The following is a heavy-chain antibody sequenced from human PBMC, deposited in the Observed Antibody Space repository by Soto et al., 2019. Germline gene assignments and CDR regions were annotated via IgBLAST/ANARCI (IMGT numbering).Heavy chain of an antibody. CDR3: AKIARSIAARPDAFDI. Sequence: GGSLRLSCAGSGFTFSSYTMAWVRQAPGKGLEWISGIKGNTDDTYYADSVKGRFTISRDNSKNTLYLQMNSLRAEDTAVYYCAKIARSIAARPDAFDIWGQGTMVTVSS. CDR1: GFTFSSYT. D-gene: IGHD6-6*01. V-gene: IGHV3-23*01. J-gene: IGHJ3*02. CDR2: IKGNTDDT.